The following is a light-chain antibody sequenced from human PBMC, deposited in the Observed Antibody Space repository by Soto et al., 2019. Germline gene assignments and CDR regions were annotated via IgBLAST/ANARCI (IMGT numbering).Light chain of an antibody. CDR2: RTS. CDR3: QHYGDSAPFT. Sequence: EVVLTQYPGTLSLSPGERATLSCRTIQSISTTYLAWYQQKPGQAPRLLMSRTSRRATGIPDRFSGSGSGTDFTLSISRLEPEDFAVYYCQHYGDSAPFTFGPGTKVDN. CDR1: QSISTTY. V-gene: IGKV3-20*01. J-gene: IGKJ3*01.